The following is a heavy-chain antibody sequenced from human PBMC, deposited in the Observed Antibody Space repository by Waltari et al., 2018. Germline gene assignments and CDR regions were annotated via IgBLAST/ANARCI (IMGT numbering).Heavy chain of an antibody. J-gene: IGHJ4*02. CDR2: IGSKPNNYAT. Sequence: EVQVVESGGGLVQPGGSLKLSCATSGFTFSGSTIPWVRQTSGKGLEWIGRIGSKPNNYATRYTASVEGRFTISRDDSENTAYLQMSSLMTEDTAVYYCTGGAVTGTDFWGQGTLVTVSS. V-gene: IGHV3-73*01. D-gene: IGHD6-13*01. CDR1: GFTFSGST. CDR3: TGGAVTGTDF.